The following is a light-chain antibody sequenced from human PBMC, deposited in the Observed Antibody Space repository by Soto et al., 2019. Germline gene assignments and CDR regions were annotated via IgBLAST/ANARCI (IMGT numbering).Light chain of an antibody. V-gene: IGLV2-14*01. CDR1: SSDVGGYNY. J-gene: IGLJ2*01. CDR3: SSYRSSSTAV. CDR2: EVT. Sequence: QSALTQPASVSGSPGQSITISCTGSSSDVGGYNYVSWYQQHPGKVPKLMIYEVTNRPSGVSIRFSGSKSGNTASLTISGLQTEDEADYYCSSYRSSSTAVFGGGTKLNVL.